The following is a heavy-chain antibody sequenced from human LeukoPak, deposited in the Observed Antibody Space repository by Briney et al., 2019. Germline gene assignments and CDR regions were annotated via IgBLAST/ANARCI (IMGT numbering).Heavy chain of an antibody. D-gene: IGHD3-3*02. CDR1: GYTFTSYD. CDR2: MNPNSGNR. CDR3: ARRRLAGPTPPHYYYILDV. V-gene: IGHV1-8*01. Sequence: ASVKVSCKASGYTFTSYDINWVRQATGQGLEWMGWMNPNSGNRGSAQNFQGRVTLARNTSISTAYMELSSLRSEDTAVYYCARRRLAGPTPPHYYYILDVWGQGTTVTVSS. J-gene: IGHJ6*02.